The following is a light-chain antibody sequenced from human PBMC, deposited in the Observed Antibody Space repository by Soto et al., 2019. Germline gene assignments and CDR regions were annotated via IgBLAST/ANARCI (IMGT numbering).Light chain of an antibody. CDR3: MQALQTRT. CDR2: LGS. J-gene: IGKJ1*01. CDR1: QSLLHSNGYTY. V-gene: IGKV2-28*01. Sequence: ILMTHSPLSLAVTPGEPASISCRSSQSLLHSNGYTYLDWYLQKPGQSPQLLIYLGSNRASGVPDRFTGSGSGTDFTLKISRVEAEDVGVYYCMQALQTRTFGQGTKVDIK.